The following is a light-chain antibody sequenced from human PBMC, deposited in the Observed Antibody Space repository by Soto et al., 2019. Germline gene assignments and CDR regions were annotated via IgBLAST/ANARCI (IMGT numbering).Light chain of an antibody. V-gene: IGKV3-11*01. CDR1: QSVSSY. CDR2: DAS. CDR3: QQRSNWT. J-gene: IGKJ1*01. Sequence: EIVLTQSPATLSLSPRERATLYCRASQSVSSYLAWYHQKPGQAPRLLIYDASNRATGIPARFSGSGSGTDFTLTISSLEPEDFAVYYCQQRSNWTFGQGTKVDIK.